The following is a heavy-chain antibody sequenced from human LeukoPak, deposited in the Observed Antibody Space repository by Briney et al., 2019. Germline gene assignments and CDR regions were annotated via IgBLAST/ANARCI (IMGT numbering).Heavy chain of an antibody. CDR1: VYTFTSYD. D-gene: IGHD2-8*01. Sequence: ASVKVACKASVYTFTSYDIRWMRQSPRQGLEWLGWISPNSGDTNYAQKFQGRVTMTSDSSISTVFMDLSRLSSDDTAVYFCARVGSQYASFRGQGSQVTVSS. V-gene: IGHV1-2*02. CDR2: ISPNSGDT. CDR3: ARVGSQYASF. J-gene: IGHJ1*01.